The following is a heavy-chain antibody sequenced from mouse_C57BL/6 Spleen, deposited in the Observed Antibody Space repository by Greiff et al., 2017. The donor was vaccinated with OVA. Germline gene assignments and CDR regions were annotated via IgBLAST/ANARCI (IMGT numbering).Heavy chain of an antibody. Sequence: DVKLVESGGGLVQPGGSLKLSCAASGFTFSDYYMYWVRQTPEKRLEWVAYISNGGGSTYYPDTVKGRFTISRDNAKNTLYLQMSRLKSEDTAMYYCASDRDGYRFAYWGQGTLVTVSA. J-gene: IGHJ3*01. CDR2: ISNGGGST. CDR3: ASDRDGYRFAY. D-gene: IGHD2-3*01. CDR1: GFTFSDYY. V-gene: IGHV5-12*01.